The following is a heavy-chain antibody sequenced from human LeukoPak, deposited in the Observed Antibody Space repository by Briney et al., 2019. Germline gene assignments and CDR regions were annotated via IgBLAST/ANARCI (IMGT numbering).Heavy chain of an antibody. CDR1: GYTFTSYD. J-gene: IGHJ4*02. Sequence: ASVKVSCKASGYTFTSYDINWVRQATGQGLEWMGWMNPNSGNTGYAQKFQGRVTMTRNTSISTAYMELSSLRSEDTAVYYCARARITMVRGVDTTFDYWGQGTLVTVSS. V-gene: IGHV1-8*01. D-gene: IGHD3-10*01. CDR2: MNPNSGNT. CDR3: ARARITMVRGVDTTFDY.